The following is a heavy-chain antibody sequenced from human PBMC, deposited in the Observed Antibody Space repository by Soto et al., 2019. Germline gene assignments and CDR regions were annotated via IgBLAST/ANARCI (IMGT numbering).Heavy chain of an antibody. V-gene: IGHV1-69*13. Sequence: ASVKVSCKASGGTFSSYAISWVRQAPGQGLEWMGGIIPIFGTANYAQKFQGRVTITADESTSTAYMELSSLRSEDTAVYYCARELRSWFDPWGQGTLVTVSS. J-gene: IGHJ5*02. CDR2: IIPIFGTA. D-gene: IGHD4-17*01. CDR1: GGTFSSYA. CDR3: ARELRSWFDP.